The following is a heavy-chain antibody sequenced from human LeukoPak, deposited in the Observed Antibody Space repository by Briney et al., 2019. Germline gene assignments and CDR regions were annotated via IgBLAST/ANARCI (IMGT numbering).Heavy chain of an antibody. CDR1: GGSISSSSYY. CDR3: ARRRGSYFDY. Sequence: SETLSLTCIVSGGSISSSSYYWGWIRQPPGKGLESIGSIYYSGSTYYNPSLKSRVTISVGTSENQFSLKLSSVTAADTAVYYCARRRGSYFDYWGQGTLVTVSS. V-gene: IGHV4-39*01. D-gene: IGHD1-26*01. CDR2: IYYSGST. J-gene: IGHJ4*02.